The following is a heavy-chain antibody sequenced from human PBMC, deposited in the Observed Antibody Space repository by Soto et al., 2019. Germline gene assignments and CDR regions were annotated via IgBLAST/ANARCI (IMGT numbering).Heavy chain of an antibody. CDR1: GYTFTGYY. CDR2: INPNSGGT. CDR3: ARGGIVGGYYYYYMDV. V-gene: IGHV1-2*04. J-gene: IGHJ6*03. D-gene: IGHD3-10*01. Sequence: ASVKVSCKASGYTFTGYYMHWVRQAPGQGLEWMGWINPNSGGTNYAQKFQGWVTMTRDTSISTAYMELSRLRSDDTAVYYCARGGIVGGYYYYYMDVWGKGTTVTVSS.